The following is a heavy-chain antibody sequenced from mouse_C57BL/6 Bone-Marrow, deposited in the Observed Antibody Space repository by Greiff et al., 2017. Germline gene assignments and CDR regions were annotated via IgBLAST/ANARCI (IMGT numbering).Heavy chain of an antibody. CDR1: GFNIKDAY. CDR3: TTGRGYGSFAY. J-gene: IGHJ3*01. CDR2: IDPENGDT. D-gene: IGHD2-2*01. Sequence: VQLQQSGAELVRPGASVKLSCTASGFNIKDAYMHWVKQRPEQGLEWIGWIDPENGDTEYASKFQGKATITADTSSNTAYLQLSSLTYEDTAVYYSTTGRGYGSFAYWGQGTLVTVSA. V-gene: IGHV14-4*01.